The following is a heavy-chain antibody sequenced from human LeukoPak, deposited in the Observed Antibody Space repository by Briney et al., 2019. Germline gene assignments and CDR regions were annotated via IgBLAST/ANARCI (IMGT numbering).Heavy chain of an antibody. CDR3: ARGERWSFDY. V-gene: IGHV4-59*12. Sequence: SETLSLTCTVSGGSISSYYWSWIRQPPGKGLEWIGYIYYSGSTNYNPSLKSRVTISVDTSKNQFSLKLSSVTAADTAVYYCARGERWSFDYWGQGTLVTVSS. D-gene: IGHD4-23*01. J-gene: IGHJ4*02. CDR2: IYYSGST. CDR1: GGSISSYY.